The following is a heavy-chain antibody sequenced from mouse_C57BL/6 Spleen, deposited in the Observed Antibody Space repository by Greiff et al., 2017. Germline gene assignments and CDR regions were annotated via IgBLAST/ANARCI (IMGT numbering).Heavy chain of an antibody. D-gene: IGHD1-1*01. V-gene: IGHV5-17*01. Sequence: EVHLVESGGGLVKPGGSLKLSCAASGFTFSDYGMHWVRQAPEKGLEWVAYISSGSSTIYYADTVKGRFTISRDNAKNTLFLQMTRMRAEDTAMYYCAGGITTVPWFAYWGQGTLVTVSA. J-gene: IGHJ3*01. CDR1: GFTFSDYG. CDR2: ISSGSSTI. CDR3: AGGITTVPWFAY.